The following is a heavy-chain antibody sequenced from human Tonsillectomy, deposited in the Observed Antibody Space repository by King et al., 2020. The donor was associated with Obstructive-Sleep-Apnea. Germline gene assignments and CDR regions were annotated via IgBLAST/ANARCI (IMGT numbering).Heavy chain of an antibody. V-gene: IGHV3-48*04. CDR3: AREYCSRTSCYDGLDY. D-gene: IGHD2-2*01. Sequence: VQLGESGGGVVQPGWSLRLSCASSRVTFSIYSMHWVCQVLGKGLEWVSLICSSSLVIYYGDSVKGRYTISRDNAKNSLYLQLNSLRAEDTAVYYCAREYCSRTSCYDGLDYWGQGTLVTVSS. CDR2: ICSSSLVI. CDR1: RVTFSIYS. J-gene: IGHJ4*02.